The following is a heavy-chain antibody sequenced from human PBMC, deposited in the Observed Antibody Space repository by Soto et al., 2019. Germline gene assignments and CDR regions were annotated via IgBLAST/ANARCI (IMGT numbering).Heavy chain of an antibody. CDR1: GFTFSSYA. CDR3: AKGSACSGGSCYPGGFDY. CDR2: ISGSGGST. D-gene: IGHD2-15*01. V-gene: IGHV3-23*01. J-gene: IGHJ4*02. Sequence: VQLLESGGGLVQPGGSLRLSCAASGFTFSSYAMSWVRQAPGKGLEWVSAISGSGGSTYYADSVKGRFTISRDNSKNTLYLQMNSLRAEDTAVYYCAKGSACSGGSCYPGGFDYWGQGTLVTVSS.